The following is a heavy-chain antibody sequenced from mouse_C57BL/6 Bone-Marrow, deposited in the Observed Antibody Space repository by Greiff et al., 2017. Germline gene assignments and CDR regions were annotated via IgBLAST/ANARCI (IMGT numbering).Heavy chain of an antibody. CDR2: IYPRSGNT. V-gene: IGHV1-81*01. CDR1: GYTFTSYG. CDR3: AREGAYYSNYDFAY. J-gene: IGHJ3*01. D-gene: IGHD2-5*01. Sequence: VQLQQSGAELARPGASVKLSCKASGYTFTSYGISWVKQRTGQGLEWIGEIYPRSGNTYYNETFKGKATLTADKSSSTAYMELRSLTSEDSAVYFCAREGAYYSNYDFAYWGQGTLVTVSA.